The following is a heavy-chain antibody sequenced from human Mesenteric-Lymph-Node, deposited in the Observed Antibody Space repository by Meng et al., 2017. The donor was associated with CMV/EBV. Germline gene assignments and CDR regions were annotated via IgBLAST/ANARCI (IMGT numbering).Heavy chain of an antibody. J-gene: IGHJ4*02. CDR1: GGTFNSYP. V-gene: IGHV1-69*02. CDR2: IIPMLDIA. Sequence: SVKVSCKAFGGTFNSYPINWVRQAPGQGLEWMGRIIPMLDIADSAQNLQGRLTIIADRYTSTAHMELTSLRSDDTAVYYCATSTATTSNFGRVWNSWGQGTEVTVSS. D-gene: IGHD1-1*01. CDR3: ATSTATTSNFGRVWNS.